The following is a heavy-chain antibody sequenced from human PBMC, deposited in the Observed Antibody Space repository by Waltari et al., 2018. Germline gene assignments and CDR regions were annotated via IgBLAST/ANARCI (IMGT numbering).Heavy chain of an antibody. CDR1: GYTLTELS. CDR2: FDPEAGET. CDR3: ATAGSYWDKVYFDY. D-gene: IGHD1-26*01. V-gene: IGHV1-24*01. J-gene: IGHJ4*02. Sequence: QVQLVQSGAEVKKPGASVTVSCKVSGYTLTELSMHWVRQAPGKGLVWMGGFDPEAGETIYAQKFQGRVTMTEDTSTATAYMELSSMGSEETAVYYCATAGSYWDKVYFDYWGQGTLVTVSS.